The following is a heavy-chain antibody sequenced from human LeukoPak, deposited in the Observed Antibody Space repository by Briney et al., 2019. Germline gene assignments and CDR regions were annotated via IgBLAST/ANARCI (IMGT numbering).Heavy chain of an antibody. CDR2: IHYSGNT. D-gene: IGHD3-22*01. Sequence: SETLSLTCSVSGGSMFNYYWSWIRQPPGKGLEWIGYIHYSGNTDYNPSLKSRVTISLDTSKNQFSLKVRSVTAADTAVYYCARQGGISGYWFYYWGQGTLVTVSP. J-gene: IGHJ4*02. V-gene: IGHV4-59*08. CDR1: GGSMFNYY. CDR3: ARQGGISGYWFYY.